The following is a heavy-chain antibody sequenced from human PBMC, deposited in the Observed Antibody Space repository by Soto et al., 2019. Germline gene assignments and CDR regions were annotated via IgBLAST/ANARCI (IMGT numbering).Heavy chain of an antibody. CDR2: ISGSGGST. V-gene: IGHV3-23*01. CDR3: AKVQSSSSSAAWARYYYYYGMDV. CDR1: GFTFSSYA. Sequence: PGGSLRLSCAASGFTFSSYAMSWVRQAPGKGLEWVSAISGSGGSTYYADAVKGRVTISRDNTKNTLYLQMNGLRAEDAAVYYCAKVQSSSSSAAWARYYYYYGMDVWGQGTTVTVSS. J-gene: IGHJ6*02. D-gene: IGHD6-6*01.